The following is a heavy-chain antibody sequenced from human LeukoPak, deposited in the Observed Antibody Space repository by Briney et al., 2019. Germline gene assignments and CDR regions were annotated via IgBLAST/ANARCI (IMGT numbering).Heavy chain of an antibody. CDR3: AREYCSGGSCYLDY. J-gene: IGHJ4*02. CDR1: GGSISSSNW. Sequence: SETLSRACAVSGGSISSSNWWSWVRQPPGKGLEWIGEIYHSGSTNYNPSLKSRVTISVDKSKNQFSLKLSSVTAADTAVYYCAREYCSGGSCYLDYWGQGTLVTVSP. CDR2: IYHSGST. V-gene: IGHV4-4*02. D-gene: IGHD2-15*01.